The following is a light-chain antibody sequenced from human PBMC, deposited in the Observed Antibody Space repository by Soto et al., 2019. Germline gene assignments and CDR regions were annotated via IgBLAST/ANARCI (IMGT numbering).Light chain of an antibody. CDR3: QQYSLSPRT. J-gene: IGKJ4*01. CDR1: QSIFSSY. V-gene: IGKV3-20*01. Sequence: EIVLTQSPGTLSLSPGESATLSCRASQSIFSSYLAWYQQKPGQAPRLLIYGASSRATGIPDRFSGDGSGTDFTLKISSLEPEDFAVYYCQQYSLSPRTFGGGTKVDIK. CDR2: GAS.